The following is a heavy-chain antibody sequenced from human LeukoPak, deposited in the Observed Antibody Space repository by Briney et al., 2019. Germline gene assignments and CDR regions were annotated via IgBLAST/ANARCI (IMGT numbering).Heavy chain of an antibody. Sequence: GGSLRLSCAASGFTFSSYAMHWVRQAPGKGLEGVAVISYDGSNKYYADSVKGRFTISRDNSKNTLYLQMNSLRAEDTAVYSCASRGITMVRGATGGDRSGRTELYYWGQGTLVTVSS. CDR3: ASRGITMVRGATGGDRSGRTELYY. V-gene: IGHV3-30*04. D-gene: IGHD3-10*01. J-gene: IGHJ4*02. CDR1: GFTFSSYA. CDR2: ISYDGSNK.